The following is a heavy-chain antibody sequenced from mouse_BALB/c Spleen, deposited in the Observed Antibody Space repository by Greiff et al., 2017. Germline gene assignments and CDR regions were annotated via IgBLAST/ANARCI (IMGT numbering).Heavy chain of an antibody. CDR2: ISYSGST. Sequence: EVKLMESGPGLVKPSQSLSLTCTVTGYSITSDYAWNWIRQFPGNKLEWMGYISYSGSTSYNPSLKSRISITRDTSKNQFFLQLNSVTTEDTATYYCAIWDNYFDVWGAGSTVTVSS. CDR3: AIWDNYFDV. D-gene: IGHD4-1*01. CDR1: GYSITSDYA. J-gene: IGHJ1*01. V-gene: IGHV3-2*02.